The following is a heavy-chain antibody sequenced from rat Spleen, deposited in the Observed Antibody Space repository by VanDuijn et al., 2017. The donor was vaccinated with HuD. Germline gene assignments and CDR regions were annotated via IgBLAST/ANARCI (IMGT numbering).Heavy chain of an antibody. V-gene: IGHV5-7*01. Sequence: EVQLVESGGGLVQPGRSMKLSCTASGFTFSDYCLTWVRQAPTKGLEWVATISYDGSSTYYRDSVEGRFTISRGNAENTVYLQMNSLGSEDTATYYCGKDRGRGPPFAYWGQGTLVTVSS. D-gene: IGHD4-3*01. CDR2: ISYDGSST. CDR1: GFTFSDYC. CDR3: GKDRGRGPPFAY. J-gene: IGHJ3*01.